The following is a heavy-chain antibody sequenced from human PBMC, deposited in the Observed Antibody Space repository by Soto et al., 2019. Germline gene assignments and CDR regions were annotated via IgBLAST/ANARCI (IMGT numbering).Heavy chain of an antibody. CDR3: ARGLIRAGTNGKYYFDY. CDR1: GGTFSNYG. V-gene: IGHV1-69*13. J-gene: IGHJ4*02. CDR2: IIPIFGAP. D-gene: IGHD6-19*01. Sequence: ASVKVSCKASGGTFSNYGISWVRQAPGQGLEWMGGIIPIFGAPNYAQRFQGRVTITADDSTSTVYLELSSLRSDDTAVYYCARGLIRAGTNGKYYFDYWGQGTLVTVSS.